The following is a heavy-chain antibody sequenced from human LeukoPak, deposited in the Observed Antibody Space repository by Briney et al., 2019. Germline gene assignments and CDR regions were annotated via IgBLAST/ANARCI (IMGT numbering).Heavy chain of an antibody. J-gene: IGHJ4*02. CDR3: ARTYSSGWYYWAKFGYFDY. Sequence: ASVKVSCKASGYTFTIYDINWVRQATGQGLEWMGWMNPNSGNRGYAQKFQGRGTMTRNTSISTAYMELSSLRSEDTAVYYCARTYSSGWYYWAKFGYFDYWGQGTLVTVSS. V-gene: IGHV1-8*01. CDR2: MNPNSGNR. D-gene: IGHD6-19*01. CDR1: GYTFTIYD.